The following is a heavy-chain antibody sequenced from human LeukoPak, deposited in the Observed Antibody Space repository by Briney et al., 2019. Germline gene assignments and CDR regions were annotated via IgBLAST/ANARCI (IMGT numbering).Heavy chain of an antibody. CDR1: GGSFSGYY. J-gene: IGHJ4*02. CDR2: INHSGST. Sequence: SETLSLTCAVYGGSFSGYYWSSLRQPPGKGLEWIGEINHSGSTNYSPSLKSRVTISVDTSKNQFSLKLSSVTAADTAVYYCARGVGYNRFDYWGQGTLVTVSS. D-gene: IGHD5-24*01. CDR3: ARGVGYNRFDY. V-gene: IGHV4-34*01.